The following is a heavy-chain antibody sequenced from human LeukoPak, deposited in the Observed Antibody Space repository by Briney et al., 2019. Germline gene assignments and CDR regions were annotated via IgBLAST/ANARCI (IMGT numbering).Heavy chain of an antibody. V-gene: IGHV3-11*01. D-gene: IGHD2-2*03. Sequence: TTGGSLRLSCAASGFTFSDYYMSWIRQAPGKGLEWVSYISSSGSTIYYADSVKGRFTISRDNAKNSLYLQMNSLRAEDTAVYYCASGYCSSTSCYALVDYWGQGTLVTVSS. CDR2: ISSSGSTI. J-gene: IGHJ4*02. CDR1: GFTFSDYY. CDR3: ASGYCSSTSCYALVDY.